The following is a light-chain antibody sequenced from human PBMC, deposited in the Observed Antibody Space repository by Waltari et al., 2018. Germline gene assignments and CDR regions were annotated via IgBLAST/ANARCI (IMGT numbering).Light chain of an antibody. CDR3: QQYYSIPFT. V-gene: IGKV1-39*01. CDR2: AAS. J-gene: IGKJ3*01. Sequence: DIQMTQSPSSLSASVGDRATITCRASQSINNYLNWYQQNPGKAPKLLIYAASSLQGGVPSRFSGSGSGTDFTLTISSLQAEDVAVYYCQQYYSIPFTFGPGTKVDIK. CDR1: QSINNY.